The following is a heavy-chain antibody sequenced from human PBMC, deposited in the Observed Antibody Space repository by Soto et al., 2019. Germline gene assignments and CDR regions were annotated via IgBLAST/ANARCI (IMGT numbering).Heavy chain of an antibody. Sequence: ASVKLSCKASGYTFTSYNVHWVRQAPGQGLEWMGIISPIGGSASHAQKFQDRVTMTRDTSTSTVYMELSSLKSEDTAIYYCARVGTSGESYFDYWGQGTLVTVSS. V-gene: IGHV1-46*01. D-gene: IGHD2-2*01. J-gene: IGHJ4*02. CDR1: GYTFTSYN. CDR3: ARVGTSGESYFDY. CDR2: ISPIGGSA.